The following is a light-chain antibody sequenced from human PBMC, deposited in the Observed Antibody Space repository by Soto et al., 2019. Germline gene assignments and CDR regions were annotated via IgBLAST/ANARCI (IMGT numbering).Light chain of an antibody. CDR1: QSVSSN. Sequence: EMVMTQSPATLSVSPGERATLSCRASQSVSSNLAWYQQKPGQAPRLLIYGASTRATGIPARFSGSGSGTEFTRTISILQSEDFAVYYCQQYNNWPPWTFGQGTKVEIK. CDR2: GAS. V-gene: IGKV3-15*01. CDR3: QQYNNWPPWT. J-gene: IGKJ1*01.